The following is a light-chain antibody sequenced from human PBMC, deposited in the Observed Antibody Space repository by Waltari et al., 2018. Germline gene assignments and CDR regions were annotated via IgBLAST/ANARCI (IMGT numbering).Light chain of an antibody. CDR3: QQYNNWRST. J-gene: IGKJ4*01. CDR2: GAS. CDR1: QSINSN. Sequence: EIVMTQSPATLSVSPGERATLSCRASQSINSNLAWYQQKPGQAPRRLIYGASTRATGIPARFSGSGSGTEFTLTINSLQSEDFAVYSCQQYNNWRSTFGGGTKVEIK. V-gene: IGKV3-15*01.